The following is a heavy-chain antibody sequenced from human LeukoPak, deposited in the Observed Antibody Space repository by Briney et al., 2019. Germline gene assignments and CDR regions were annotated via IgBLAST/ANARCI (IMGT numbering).Heavy chain of an antibody. Sequence: ASVKVSCKASGYTFTGYYMYWVRQAPGQGLEWMGWINPNNGGTNYAQKFQGRVTMTRDTSISTAYMELSRLRSDDTAVYYCARWAYRDYYYYMDVWGKGTTVTVSS. V-gene: IGHV1-2*02. CDR3: ARWAYRDYYYYMDV. D-gene: IGHD3-16*01. CDR1: GYTFTGYY. CDR2: INPNNGGT. J-gene: IGHJ6*03.